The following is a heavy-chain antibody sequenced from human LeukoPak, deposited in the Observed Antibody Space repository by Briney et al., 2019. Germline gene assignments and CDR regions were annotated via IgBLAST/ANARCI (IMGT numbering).Heavy chain of an antibody. J-gene: IGHJ4*02. CDR1: GYTFTFYY. V-gene: IGHV1-2*02. Sequence: GASVTVSFKASGYTFTFYYMHWVRQAPGQGLEWMGWINPNSGGTNYAQKFQGRVTMTRDTSISTAYMELSRLRSDDTAVYYCARDKGVWSGYFDYWGQGTLVTVSS. CDR2: INPNSGGT. CDR3: ARDKGVWSGYFDY. D-gene: IGHD3-3*01.